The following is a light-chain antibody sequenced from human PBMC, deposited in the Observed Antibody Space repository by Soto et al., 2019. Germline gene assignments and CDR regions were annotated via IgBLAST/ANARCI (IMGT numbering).Light chain of an antibody. J-gene: IGLJ2*01. CDR3: RAREV. CDR2: DVS. V-gene: IGLV2-14*01. Sequence: QSVLTQPASVSGSPGQSITISCTGTSSDVGGYNYVSWYQQHPGKAPKLMIYDVSNRPSGVSNRFSGSKSGNTASLTISGLQAEDEADYYCRAREVFGGGTKLTVL. CDR1: SSDVGGYNY.